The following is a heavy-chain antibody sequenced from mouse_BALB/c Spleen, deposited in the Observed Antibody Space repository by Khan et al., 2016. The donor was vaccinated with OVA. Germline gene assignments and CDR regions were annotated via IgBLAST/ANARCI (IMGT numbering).Heavy chain of an antibody. CDR2: IWSDGRT. V-gene: IGHV2-6-2*01. J-gene: IGHJ4*01. CDR3: ARHQFPLSMDS. CDR1: GFSLTSYA. Sequence: VQLVESGPDLVAPSQSLSITCTVSGFSLTSYAIHWVRQPPGKGLEWLVVIWSDGRTTYNSALKSRLSISKDNCKSQVFLKINSLQTDDTAIYYCARHQFPLSMDSWGQGTSVTVSS.